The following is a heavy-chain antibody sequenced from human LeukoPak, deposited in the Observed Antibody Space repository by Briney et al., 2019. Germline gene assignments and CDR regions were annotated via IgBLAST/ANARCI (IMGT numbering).Heavy chain of an antibody. CDR2: IYHSGST. D-gene: IGHD2-2*01. Sequence: SGTLSLTCAVSGGSISSSNWWSWVRQPLGKGLEWIGEIYHSGSTNYNPSPKSRVTISVDKSKNQFSLKLSSVTAADTAVYYCARGYCSSTSCYYYGMDVWAKGPRSPSPQ. CDR3: ARGYCSSTSCYYYGMDV. J-gene: IGHJ6*04. V-gene: IGHV4-4*02. CDR1: GGSISSSNW.